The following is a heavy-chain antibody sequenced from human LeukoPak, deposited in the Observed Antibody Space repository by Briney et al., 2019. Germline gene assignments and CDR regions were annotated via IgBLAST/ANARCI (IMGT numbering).Heavy chain of an antibody. J-gene: IGHJ6*03. CDR1: GYTFTSYG. CDR2: ISAYNGNT. D-gene: IGHD3-3*01. CDR3: ARGHPYYDFWSGYYGHYYMDV. Sequence: ASVKVSCKASGYTFTSYGISWVRQAPGQGLEWMGWISAYNGNTNYAQKLQGRVTMTTDTSTSTAYMELRSLRSDDTAVYYCARGHPYYDFWSGYYGHYYMDVWGKGTTVTVSS. V-gene: IGHV1-18*01.